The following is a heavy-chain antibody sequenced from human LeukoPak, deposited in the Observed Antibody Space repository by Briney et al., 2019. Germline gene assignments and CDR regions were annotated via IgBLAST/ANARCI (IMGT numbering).Heavy chain of an antibody. V-gene: IGHV1-46*01. D-gene: IGHD3-22*01. Sequence: ASVKVSCQASGYTFTSYYMHWARHARGQGLEWMGIINHSGGSTRYALKFQGRGTMNRDAYTSTVYIELSSLRSEDTAVYYCARDGPDDSSGYPWGQGTLVTVSS. J-gene: IGHJ5*02. CDR1: GYTFTSYY. CDR2: INHSGGST. CDR3: ARDGPDDSSGYP.